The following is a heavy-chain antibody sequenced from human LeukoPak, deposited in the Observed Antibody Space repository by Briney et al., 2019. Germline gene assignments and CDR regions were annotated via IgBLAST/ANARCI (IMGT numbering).Heavy chain of an antibody. J-gene: IGHJ3*02. CDR3: ASYVDTAMAAGVAFDI. CDR1: GFTFSSYS. CDR2: IYSGGST. D-gene: IGHD5-18*01. Sequence: GGSLRLSCAASGFTFSSYSMNWVRQAPGKGLEWVSVIYSGGSTYYADSVKGRFTISRDNSKNTLYLQMNSLRAEDTAVYYCASYVDTAMAAGVAFDIWGQGTMVTVSS. V-gene: IGHV3-53*01.